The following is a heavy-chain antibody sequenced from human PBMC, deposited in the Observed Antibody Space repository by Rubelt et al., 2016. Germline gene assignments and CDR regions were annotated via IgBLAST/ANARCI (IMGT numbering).Heavy chain of an antibody. D-gene: IGHD4/OR15-4a*01. CDR1: NGSISNSGW. CDR2: IYDCGTG. Sequence: QVHLQESGPGLVKPSGTFSLTCAVSNGSISNSGWWSWVRQPPGTGLEWIGYIYDCGTGNYSPSLKSRITISLDTSKNQFSLRLSSGTAADTAVCYCAGSHARDNYGALFEYWGLGTLVTVSS. CDR3: AGSHARDNYGALFEY. V-gene: IGHV4-4*02. J-gene: IGHJ4*02.